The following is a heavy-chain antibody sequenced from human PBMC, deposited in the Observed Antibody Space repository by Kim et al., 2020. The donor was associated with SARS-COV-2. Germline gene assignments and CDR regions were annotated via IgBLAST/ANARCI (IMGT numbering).Heavy chain of an antibody. V-gene: IGHV4-34*01. D-gene: IGHD6-19*01. J-gene: IGHJ3*02. CDR2: INHSGST. CDR3: ARGDSSGWRVSLVGATQGAFDI. CDR1: GGSFSGYY. Sequence: SETLSLTCAVYGGSFSGYYWSWIRQPPGKGLEWIGEINHSGSTNYNPSLKSRVTISVDTSKNQFSLKLSSVTAADTAVYYCARGDSSGWRVSLVGATQGAFDIWGQGTMVTVSS.